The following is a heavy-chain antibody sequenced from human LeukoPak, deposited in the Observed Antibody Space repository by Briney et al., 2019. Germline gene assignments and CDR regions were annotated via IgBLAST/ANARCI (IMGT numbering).Heavy chain of an antibody. V-gene: IGHV3-30*02. Sequence: PGRSLRLSCAASGFTFSSYGMHWVRQAPGKGLEWVAFIRYDGSNKYYADSVKGRFTISRDNSKNTLYLQMNSLRAEDTAVYYCAKVARREYQLPDYYYYYYMDVWGKGTTITVSS. D-gene: IGHD2-2*01. CDR2: IRYDGSNK. CDR1: GFTFSSYG. J-gene: IGHJ6*03. CDR3: AKVARREYQLPDYYYYYYMDV.